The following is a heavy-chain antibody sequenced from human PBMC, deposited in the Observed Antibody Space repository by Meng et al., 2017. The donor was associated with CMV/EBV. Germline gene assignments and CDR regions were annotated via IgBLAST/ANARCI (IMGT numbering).Heavy chain of an antibody. CDR1: GFTFSSYA. Sequence: GESLKISCAASGFTFSSYAMHWVRPAPGKGLEWVAVISYDGSNKYYADPAKGRFTISRDNSRNTLYLQMNSLRAEDTAVYYCAGEGGYSGYERSRGMDVWGQGTTVTVSS. CDR2: ISYDGSNK. V-gene: IGHV3-30-3*01. D-gene: IGHD5-12*01. CDR3: AGEGGYSGYERSRGMDV. J-gene: IGHJ6*02.